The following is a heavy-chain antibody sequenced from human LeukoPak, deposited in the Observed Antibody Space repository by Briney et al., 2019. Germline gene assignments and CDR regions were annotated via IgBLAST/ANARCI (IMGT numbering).Heavy chain of an antibody. Sequence: PSETLSLTCTVSVGSVSSHHWSWVGQPAGPGLEWIGLISAGGSTNYTPSLKGRVTMSVDTSKNQFSLKLSSVTAADTAVYYCARDMVREPYNWFESWGQGTLVTVAS. CDR2: ISAGGST. D-gene: IGHD3-10*01. CDR1: VGSVSSHH. V-gene: IGHV4-4*07. J-gene: IGHJ5*01. CDR3: ARDMVREPYNWFES.